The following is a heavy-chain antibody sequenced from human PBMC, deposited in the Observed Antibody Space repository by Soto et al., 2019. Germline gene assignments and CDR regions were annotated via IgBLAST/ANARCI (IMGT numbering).Heavy chain of an antibody. Sequence: ASVKVSCKVSGYTLTELSMHWVRQAPGKGLEWMGGFDPEDGETIYAQKFQGRVTMTEDTSTDTAYMELSSLRSEDTAVYYCAREGRRVDTAPYHYYYMDVWGKGTTVTVSS. CDR2: FDPEDGET. D-gene: IGHD5-18*01. CDR3: AREGRRVDTAPYHYYYMDV. V-gene: IGHV1-24*01. J-gene: IGHJ6*03. CDR1: GYTLTELS.